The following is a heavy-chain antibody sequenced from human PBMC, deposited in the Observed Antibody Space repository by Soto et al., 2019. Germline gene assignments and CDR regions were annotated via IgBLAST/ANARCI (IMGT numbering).Heavy chain of an antibody. V-gene: IGHV5-51*03. CDR1: GYSFTSYW. J-gene: IGHJ3*02. D-gene: IGHD4-17*01. Sequence: EVQLVQSGAEVKKPGESLKISCKGSGYSFTSYWIGWVRQMPGKGLEWMGIIYPGDSDTRYSPSFQGQVTISADKSISTAYLQWSSLKASDTAMYYCASSLNDYGDYGPVDAFDIWGQGTMVTVSS. CDR2: IYPGDSDT. CDR3: ASSLNDYGDYGPVDAFDI.